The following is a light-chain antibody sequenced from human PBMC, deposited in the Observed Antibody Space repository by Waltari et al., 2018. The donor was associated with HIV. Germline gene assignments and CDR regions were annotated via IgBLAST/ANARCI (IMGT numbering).Light chain of an antibody. CDR2: AAS. Sequence: EIVLTQSPASLSLSPGERATLSCRASQSVSSHLAWYQHKPGQAPRLLIYAASSRATGIPARFSGSGSGTDFTLTISSLEPGDFGVYYCQQRVNWPITFGQGTRLEIK. V-gene: IGKV3-11*01. CDR1: QSVSSH. CDR3: QQRVNWPIT. J-gene: IGKJ5*01.